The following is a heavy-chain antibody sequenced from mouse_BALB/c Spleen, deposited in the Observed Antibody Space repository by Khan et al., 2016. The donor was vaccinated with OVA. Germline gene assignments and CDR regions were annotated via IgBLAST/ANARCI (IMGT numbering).Heavy chain of an antibody. Sequence: VQLKQSGPELMKPGASVKISCKASGYSFSTYYIHWVTRSHGKTLEWIGYIDPFNGATTYNQKFKGKATLTVDKSSSTAYMHLTSLTSEGSAVYYCARHGTTSWFAYWGQGTLVTVSA. J-gene: IGHJ3*01. CDR1: GYSFSTYY. V-gene: IGHV1S135*01. CDR2: IDPFNGAT. D-gene: IGHD1-1*01. CDR3: ARHGTTSWFAY.